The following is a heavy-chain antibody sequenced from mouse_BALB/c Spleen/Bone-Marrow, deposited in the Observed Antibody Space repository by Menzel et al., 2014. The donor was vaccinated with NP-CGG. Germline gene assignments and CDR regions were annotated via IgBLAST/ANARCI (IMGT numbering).Heavy chain of an antibody. V-gene: IGHV3-8*02. J-gene: IGHJ2*01. CDR3: TRNYYGH. D-gene: IGHD1-2*01. CDR2: INYSGNT. Sequence: DVQLVESGPSLVKPSQTLSLTCSVTGDSITSGYWNWIRKFPGNKLEYMGYINYSGNTYYNPSLISRISITRDTSKNXYYLQLYSVTTEDTATYYCTRNYYGHWGQGATLTVSS. CDR1: GDSITSGY.